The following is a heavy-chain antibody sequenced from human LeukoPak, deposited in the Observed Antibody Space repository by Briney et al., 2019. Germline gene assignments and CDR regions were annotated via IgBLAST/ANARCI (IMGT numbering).Heavy chain of an antibody. Sequence: QPGGSLRLSCAASGFTFSSYEMNWVRQAPGRGLEWVSYISSSGSTIYYADSVKGRFTISRDNAKNSLCLQMNSLRAEDTAVYYCAELGITMTGGVWGKGTTVTISS. CDR2: ISSSGSTI. CDR3: AELGITMTGGV. V-gene: IGHV3-48*03. J-gene: IGHJ6*04. CDR1: GFTFSSYE. D-gene: IGHD3-10*02.